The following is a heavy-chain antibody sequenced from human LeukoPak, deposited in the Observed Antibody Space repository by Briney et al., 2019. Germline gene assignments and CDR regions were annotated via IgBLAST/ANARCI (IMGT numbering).Heavy chain of an antibody. CDR3: ASSGDSSSWFYFDY. J-gene: IGHJ4*02. D-gene: IGHD6-13*01. V-gene: IGHV3-30*03. CDR1: GFTFSSYW. Sequence: PGGSLRLSCAASGFTFSSYWMSWVRQAPGKGLEWVTLISHDGSTKYIADSVKGRFTISRDNSKNTLYLQMNGLRVDDTAVYFCASSGDSSSWFYFDYWGQGTLVTVSS. CDR2: ISHDGSTK.